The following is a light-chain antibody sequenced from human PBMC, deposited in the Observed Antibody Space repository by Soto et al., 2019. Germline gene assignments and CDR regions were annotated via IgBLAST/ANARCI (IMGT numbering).Light chain of an antibody. Sequence: ELVLTQSPGTLSLSPGEGATLACRASQSVPKNYVGWYKHKTGQAPRLLIYDVSNRATDVPDTFSGSGSETDFTLTISGLEPEDFAVYYCQQYATAPLTFGGGTKLEIK. J-gene: IGKJ4*01. V-gene: IGKV3-20*01. CDR2: DVS. CDR3: QQYATAPLT. CDR1: QSVPKNY.